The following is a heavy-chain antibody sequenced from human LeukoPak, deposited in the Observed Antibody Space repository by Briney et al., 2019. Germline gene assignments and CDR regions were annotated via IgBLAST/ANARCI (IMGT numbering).Heavy chain of an antibody. D-gene: IGHD3-9*01. Sequence: GSSVKVSCKASGGTFSSYAISWVRQAPGQGLEWMGGIIPIFGTANYAQKFQGRVTITADESTSTAYMELSSLRSEDTAVYYCARGLREITIFGQVAAFDIWGQGTMVTVSS. CDR3: ARGLREITIFGQVAAFDI. CDR2: IIPIFGTA. CDR1: GGTFSSYA. V-gene: IGHV1-69*01. J-gene: IGHJ3*02.